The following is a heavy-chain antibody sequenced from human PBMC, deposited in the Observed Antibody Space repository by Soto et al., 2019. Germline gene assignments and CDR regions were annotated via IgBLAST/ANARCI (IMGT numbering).Heavy chain of an antibody. CDR3: AREAGGVPEVA. Sequence: QVQLVETGGGLVKPGGSLRLSCAASGFTFSDSHMSWIRQDPGKGLEWVSYISSSGNTIYYADSVKGRFIISRDNAKNSLYLQMSSLRSEDTAVYYCAREAGGVPEVAGGQGTLVTVSS. CDR1: GFTFSDSH. CDR2: ISSSGNTI. V-gene: IGHV3-11*01. J-gene: IGHJ4*02.